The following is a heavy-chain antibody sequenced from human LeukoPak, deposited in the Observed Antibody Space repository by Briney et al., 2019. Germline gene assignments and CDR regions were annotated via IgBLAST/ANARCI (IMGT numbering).Heavy chain of an antibody. CDR3: ARNKFISSGHDLFDY. J-gene: IGHJ4*02. V-gene: IGHV4-59*01. CDR2: IYYSGST. D-gene: IGHD3-22*01. Sequence: SETLSLTCTVSGGSISSYYWSWIRRPPGKGLEWIGYIYYSGSTNYNPSLKSRVTISVDTSKNQFSLKLSSVTAADTAVYYCARNKFISSGHDLFDYWGQGTLVTVSS. CDR1: GGSISSYY.